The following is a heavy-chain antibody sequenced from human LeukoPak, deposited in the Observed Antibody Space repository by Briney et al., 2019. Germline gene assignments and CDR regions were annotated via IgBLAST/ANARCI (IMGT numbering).Heavy chain of an antibody. CDR2: IYYSGST. Sequence: SETLSLTCTVSGGSISSYYWSWIRQPPGKGLEWIGYIYYSGSTNYNPFLKSRVTISVDTSKNQFSLKLSSVTAADTAVYYCARVVGGSTYYFDYWGQGTLVTVSS. V-gene: IGHV4-59*01. CDR1: GGSISSYY. D-gene: IGHD3-10*01. CDR3: ARVVGGSTYYFDY. J-gene: IGHJ4*02.